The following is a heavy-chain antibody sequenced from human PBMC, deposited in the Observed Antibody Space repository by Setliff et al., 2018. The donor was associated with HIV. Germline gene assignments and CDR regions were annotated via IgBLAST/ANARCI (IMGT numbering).Heavy chain of an antibody. J-gene: IGHJ4*02. CDR1: GFTFSRYW. CDR3: AKSLSPGGYYNFLSGYSPFDY. V-gene: IGHV3-9*01. D-gene: IGHD3-3*01. CDR2: ITSNSGRI. Sequence: PGGSLRLSCAASGFTFSRYWMHWVRQVPGKGLEWASGITSNSGRIGYADSIKGRFTISRDNAKSSLFLQMKSLRVEDTALYYCAKSLSPGGYYNFLSGYSPFDYWGQGTRVTVSS.